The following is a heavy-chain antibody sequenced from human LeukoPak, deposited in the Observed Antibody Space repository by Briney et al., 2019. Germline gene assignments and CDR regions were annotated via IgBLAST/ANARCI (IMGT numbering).Heavy chain of an antibody. CDR1: GASISSYY. D-gene: IGHD3-10*01. CDR2: IYYSGST. V-gene: IGHV4-59*01. Sequence: TSETLSLTCTVSGASISSYYWSWIRQPPGKGLEWIGYIYYSGSTNYNPSLKSRVTISIDTSKNQFSLRLSSVTAADTAVYYCARGNRYGSGSYYDYWGQGTLVTVSS. J-gene: IGHJ4*02. CDR3: ARGNRYGSGSYYDY.